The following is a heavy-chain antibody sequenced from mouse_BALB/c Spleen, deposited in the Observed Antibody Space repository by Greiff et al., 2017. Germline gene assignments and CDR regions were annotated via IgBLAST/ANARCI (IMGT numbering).Heavy chain of an antibody. CDR3: AAGTKDY. D-gene: IGHD4-1*01. V-gene: IGHV1-7*01. CDR2: INPSTGYT. CDR1: GYTFTSYW. Sequence: VQLQQSGAELAKPGASVKMSCKASGYTFTSYWMHWVKQRPGQGLEWIGYINPSTGYTEYNQKFKDKATLTADKSSSTAYMQLSSLTSEDSAVYYCAAGTKDYWGQGTTLTVSS. J-gene: IGHJ2*01.